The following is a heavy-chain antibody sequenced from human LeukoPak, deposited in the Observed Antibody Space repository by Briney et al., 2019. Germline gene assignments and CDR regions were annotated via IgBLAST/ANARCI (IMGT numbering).Heavy chain of an antibody. Sequence: PSETLSLTCTVSGGSISSGGYYWSWIRQHPGKGLEWIGHIAESGSTYYSPSLKSRVTISVDTSKNQFSLKLSSVTAVDTAVYYCARVDYYPSGTYINWFDPWGQGTQVTVSS. J-gene: IGHJ5*02. CDR2: IAESGST. CDR1: GGSISSGGYY. D-gene: IGHD3-10*01. CDR3: ARVDYYPSGTYINWFDP. V-gene: IGHV4-31*03.